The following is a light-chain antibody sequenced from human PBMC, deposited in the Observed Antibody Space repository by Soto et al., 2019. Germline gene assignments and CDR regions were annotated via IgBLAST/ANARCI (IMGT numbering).Light chain of an antibody. V-gene: IGKV4-1*01. CDR3: QQYGSSPQGYI. CDR2: WAT. J-gene: IGKJ2*01. CDR1: HTILYSSNNNDY. Sequence: DIILTQSPDSLAVSLGERATINCKSSHTILYSSNNNDYLAWYQQKPGQPPKLLIYWATTRQRGVPDRFSGSGSGTDFSLTINGLQAEDVAVYYCQQYGSSPQGYIFGQGTKLEIQ.